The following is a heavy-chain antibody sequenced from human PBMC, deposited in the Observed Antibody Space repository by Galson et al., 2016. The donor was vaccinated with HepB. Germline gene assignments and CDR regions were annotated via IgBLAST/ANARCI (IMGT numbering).Heavy chain of an antibody. CDR3: ARDGRAWVGLDV. CDR2: VHYSGTT. V-gene: IGHV4-59*11. CDR1: GASISGHY. J-gene: IGHJ6*02. D-gene: IGHD3/OR15-3a*01. Sequence: SETLSLTCAVSGASISGHYWSWIRQPPGKGLEWIGYVHYSGTTNYNPSLKSRVSISVDTSKTHFSLRLTSLTAADTAVYYCARDGRAWVGLDVWGQGTTVTVSS.